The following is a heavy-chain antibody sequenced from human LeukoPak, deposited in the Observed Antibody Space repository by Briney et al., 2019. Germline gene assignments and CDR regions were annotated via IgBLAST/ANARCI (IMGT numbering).Heavy chain of an antibody. Sequence: GGSLRLSCAASGFTVSSNYMSWVRQAPGKGLEWVSVIYSGGSTYYADSVKGRFTISRDNSKNTLYLQMNSLRAEDTAVYYCARHSGYCSSTSCYMSWFDPWGQGTLVTVSS. D-gene: IGHD2-2*02. CDR1: GFTVSSNY. V-gene: IGHV3-66*04. J-gene: IGHJ5*02. CDR3: ARHSGYCSSTSCYMSWFDP. CDR2: IYSGGST.